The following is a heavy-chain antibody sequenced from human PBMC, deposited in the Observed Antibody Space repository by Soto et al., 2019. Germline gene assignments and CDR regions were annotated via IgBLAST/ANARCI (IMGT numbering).Heavy chain of an antibody. CDR3: TTLDYGDSADSNSFDY. CDR2: IRSKANSYAT. D-gene: IGHD4-17*01. Sequence: EVQLVESGGGLVQPGGSLKLSCAASGFTFSGSAMHWVRQASGKGLEWVGRIRSKANSYATAYAASVKGRFTISRDDSKNTAYLQMNSLKTEDTAVYYCTTLDYGDSADSNSFDYLGQGTLVTVSS. J-gene: IGHJ4*02. V-gene: IGHV3-73*02. CDR1: GFTFSGSA.